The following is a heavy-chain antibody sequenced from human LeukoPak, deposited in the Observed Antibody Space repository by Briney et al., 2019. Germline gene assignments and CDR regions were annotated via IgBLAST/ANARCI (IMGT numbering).Heavy chain of an antibody. Sequence: PSETLSLTCAVYGGSFSGYYWSWIRQPPGKGLEWIGEINHSGSTNYNPSLKSRVTISVDTSKNQFSLKLSSVTAADTAVYYCARSERGPTNWFDPWGQGTLVTVSS. CDR3: ARSERGPTNWFDP. CDR2: INHSGST. V-gene: IGHV4-34*01. D-gene: IGHD1-1*01. J-gene: IGHJ5*02. CDR1: GGSFSGYY.